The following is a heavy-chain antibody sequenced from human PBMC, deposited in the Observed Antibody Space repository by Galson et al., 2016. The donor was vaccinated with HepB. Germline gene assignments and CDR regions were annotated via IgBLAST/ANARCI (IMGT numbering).Heavy chain of an antibody. J-gene: IGHJ6*02. CDR2: IIPIFGTT. Sequence: SVKVSCKASGGTFSTFNSYAISWVRQAPGQGLEWMGGIIPIFGTTNYAQKFQGRVTFTADGNTSTIYMELSSLRSEDTAVYDCARDNEFGFGESDYYYYGMDVWGQGTTVTVAS. CDR1: GGTFSTFNSYA. V-gene: IGHV1-69*13. D-gene: IGHD3-10*01. CDR3: ARDNEFGFGESDYYYYGMDV.